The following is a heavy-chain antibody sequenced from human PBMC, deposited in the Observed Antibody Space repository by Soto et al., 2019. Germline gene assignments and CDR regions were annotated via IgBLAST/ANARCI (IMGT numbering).Heavy chain of an antibody. D-gene: IGHD3-16*01. V-gene: IGHV1-69*01. J-gene: IGHJ3*02. CDR3: ARGATANYMGGDAFAI. CDR2: IMPVFGTP. CDR1: GGSFSSYT. Sequence: QVLLVQSGAEVKKPGSSVKVSCKAAGGSFSSYTVSWVRQAPGQGLDYMGGIMPVFGTPTYTEKFQGRITITADESTGTAYMELTSLKSDDTAVYYCARGATANYMGGDAFAIWGQGTMVTVSS.